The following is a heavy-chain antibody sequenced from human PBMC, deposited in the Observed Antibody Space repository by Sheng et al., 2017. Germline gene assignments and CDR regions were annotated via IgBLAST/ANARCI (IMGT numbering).Heavy chain of an antibody. CDR2: ISGSGDNT. Sequence: EVQLVESGGGLVQPGGSVRLSCAASGFTFSSYAMTWVRQAPGKGVEWVSVISGSGDNTYYADSVKGRFTISRDNSKSMLYLQLSSLRAEDTAVYYCLKSRFSSGRPPFDYWGQGTLVTVSS. V-gene: IGHV3-23*04. D-gene: IGHD6-19*01. CDR1: GFTFSSYA. CDR3: LKSRFSSGRPPFDY. J-gene: IGHJ4*02.